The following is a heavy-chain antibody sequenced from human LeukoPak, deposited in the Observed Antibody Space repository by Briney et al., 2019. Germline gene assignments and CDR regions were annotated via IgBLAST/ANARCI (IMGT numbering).Heavy chain of an antibody. J-gene: IGHJ4*02. V-gene: IGHV4-31*03. CDR1: GGSISSGGYY. CDR3: ASGQQQLERFGY. D-gene: IGHD6-13*01. CDR2: VYYSGST. Sequence: PSETLCLTCTVSGGSISSGGYYWSWIRQHPGKGLEWIGYVYYSGSTYYNPSLKSRVTISVDTSKNQFSLKLSSVTAADTAVYYCASGQQQLERFGYWGQGTLVTVSS.